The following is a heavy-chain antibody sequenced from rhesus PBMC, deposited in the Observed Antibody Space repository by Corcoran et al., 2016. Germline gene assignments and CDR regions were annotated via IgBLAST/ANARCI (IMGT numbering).Heavy chain of an antibody. D-gene: IGHD1-1-1*01. Sequence: QVQLQESGPGLVKPSETLSLTCAVSGYSISSGYGWSVIRQPPGKGLEWIGYIGGSRGSNNYNPALKSRVTSAKDTSKNQFSLKLSAVAAADTAVYYCAREVVAGTISDWGQGVLVTVSS. V-gene: IGHV4-127*01. CDR3: AREVVAGTISD. CDR2: IGGSRGSN. CDR1: GYSISSGYG. J-gene: IGHJ4*01.